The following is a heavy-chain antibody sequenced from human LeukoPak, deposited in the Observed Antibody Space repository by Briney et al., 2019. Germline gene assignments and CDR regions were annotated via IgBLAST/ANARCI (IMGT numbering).Heavy chain of an antibody. CDR2: MNPNSGNT. J-gene: IGHJ5*02. D-gene: IGHD6-13*01. V-gene: IGHV1-8*01. Sequence: GASVKVSCKASGYTFTSYDINWVRQATGQGLEWMGWMNPNSGNTGYAQKSQGRVTMTRNTSISTAYMELSSLRSEDTAVYYCARGVRYGSSSWYPGDWWFDPWGQGTLVTVSS. CDR3: ARGVRYGSSSWYPGDWWFDP. CDR1: GYTFTSYD.